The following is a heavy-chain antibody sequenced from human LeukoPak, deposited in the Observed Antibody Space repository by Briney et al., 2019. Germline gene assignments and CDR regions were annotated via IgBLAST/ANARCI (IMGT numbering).Heavy chain of an antibody. V-gene: IGHV1-69*13. CDR3: ARVYLKRDYYDSSAYFSFDY. CDR1: GGTFSSYA. Sequence: SVKVSCKASGGTFSSYAISWVRQAPGQGLEWMGGIIPIFGTANYAQKLQGRITITADDSTSTAYMELSSLRSEDTAVYYCARVYLKRDYYDSSAYFSFDYWGQGTLVTVSS. CDR2: IIPIFGTA. J-gene: IGHJ4*02. D-gene: IGHD3-22*01.